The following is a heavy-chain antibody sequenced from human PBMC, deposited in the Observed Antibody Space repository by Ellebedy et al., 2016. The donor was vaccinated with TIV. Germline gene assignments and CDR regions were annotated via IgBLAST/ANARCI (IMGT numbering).Heavy chain of an antibody. CDR3: ANLPVRIYDFWTPVYYYYMDV. CDR2: ISSSSSYI. V-gene: IGHV3-21*04. CDR1: GFTFSSYS. Sequence: GESLKISXAASGFTFSSYSMNWVRQAPGKGLEWVSSISSSSSYIYYADSVKGRFTISRDNSKNTLYLQMNSLRAEDTAVYYCANLPVRIYDFWTPVYYYYMDVWGKGTTVTVSS. J-gene: IGHJ6*03. D-gene: IGHD3-3*01.